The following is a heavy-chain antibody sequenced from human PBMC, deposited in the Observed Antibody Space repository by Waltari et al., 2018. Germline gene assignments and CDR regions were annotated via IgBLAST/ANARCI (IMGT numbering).Heavy chain of an antibody. CDR2: INAGNGNT. V-gene: IGHV1-3*03. D-gene: IGHD2-2*01. CDR3: AREGHCSSTSCYEGARYYYYMDV. CDR1: GYTFTSYA. J-gene: IGHJ6*03. Sequence: QVQLVQSGAEVKKPGASVKVSCKASGYTFTSYAMHWVRQAPGQRLEWMGWINAGNGNTKYSQEFQGRVTITRDTSASTAYMELSSLRSEDTAVYYCAREGHCSSTSCYEGARYYYYMDVWGKGTTVTVSS.